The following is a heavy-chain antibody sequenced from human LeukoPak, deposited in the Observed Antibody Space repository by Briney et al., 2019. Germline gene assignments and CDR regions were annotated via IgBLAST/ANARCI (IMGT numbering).Heavy chain of an antibody. D-gene: IGHD6-13*01. J-gene: IGHJ5*02. CDR2: TYYRSKWYN. V-gene: IGHV6-1*01. Sequence: PSQTLSLTCAISGDSVSSNSAAWNWIRQSPSRGLEWLGRTYYRSKWYNDYAVSVKSRITINPDTSKNQFSLQLNSVTPEDTAVYYCARDSGAAAATGGNWFDPWGQGTLVTVSS. CDR3: ARDSGAAAATGGNWFDP. CDR1: GDSVSSNSAA.